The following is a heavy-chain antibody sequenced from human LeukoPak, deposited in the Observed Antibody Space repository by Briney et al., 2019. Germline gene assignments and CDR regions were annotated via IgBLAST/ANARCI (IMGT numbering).Heavy chain of an antibody. D-gene: IGHD2-21*02. Sequence: ASVKVSCKASGYTFTGYYMHWVRQAPGQGLEWMGWINPNSGGTNYAQKFQGRVTMTRDTSISTAYMELSRLRSDDTAVYYCARGGTLRICGGDCISSYYYYYMDVWGKGTTVTVSS. V-gene: IGHV1-2*02. CDR1: GYTFTGYY. J-gene: IGHJ6*03. CDR2: INPNSGGT. CDR3: ARGGTLRICGGDCISSYYYYYMDV.